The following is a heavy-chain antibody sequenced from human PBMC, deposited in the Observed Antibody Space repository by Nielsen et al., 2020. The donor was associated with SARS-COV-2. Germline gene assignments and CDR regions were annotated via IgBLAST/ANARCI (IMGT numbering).Heavy chain of an antibody. CDR3: AREKNPLEWLLREGGAFDI. Sequence: GESLKISCAASGFTFSSYGMHWVRQAPGKGLEWVAVIWYDGSNKYYADSVKGRFTISRDNSKNTLYLQMNSLRAEDTAVYYCAREKNPLEWLLREGGAFDIWGQGTMVTVSS. J-gene: IGHJ3*02. CDR2: IWYDGSNK. CDR1: GFTFSSYG. V-gene: IGHV3-33*01. D-gene: IGHD3-3*01.